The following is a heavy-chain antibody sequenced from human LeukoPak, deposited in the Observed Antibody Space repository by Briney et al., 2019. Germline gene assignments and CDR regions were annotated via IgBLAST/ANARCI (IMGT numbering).Heavy chain of an antibody. Sequence: SETLSLTCAVSGGSLSSGGYSWRWLRQPPGRGLEWIGYIYHSGSTYYNPSRKSRVTISVNRSKNRFSLKVRSVTGADTAVYYCARANYYDSSGYCPFDYWGQGTLVTVSS. J-gene: IGHJ4*02. CDR3: ARANYYDSSGYCPFDY. CDR2: IYHSGST. CDR1: GGSLSSGGYS. V-gene: IGHV4-30-2*01. D-gene: IGHD3-22*01.